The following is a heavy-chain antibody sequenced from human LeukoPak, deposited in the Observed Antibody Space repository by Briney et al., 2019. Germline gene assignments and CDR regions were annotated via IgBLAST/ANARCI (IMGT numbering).Heavy chain of an antibody. CDR3: ARIAVAGTYAFDI. D-gene: IGHD6-19*01. CDR1: GFTFSSYS. J-gene: IGHJ3*02. V-gene: IGHV3-21*01. CDR2: ISSSSSYI. Sequence: PGGSLRLSCAASGFTFSSYSMNWVRQAPGKGLEWVSSISSSSSYIYYADSVKGRFTISRVNAKNSLYLQMNSLRAEDTAVYYCARIAVAGTYAFDIWGQGTMVTVSS.